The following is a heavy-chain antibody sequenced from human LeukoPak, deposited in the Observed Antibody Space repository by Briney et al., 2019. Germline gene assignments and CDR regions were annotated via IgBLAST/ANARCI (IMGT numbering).Heavy chain of an antibody. D-gene: IGHD2-21*01. CDR1: GFTFSSYE. CDR3: AKAPVTTCRGAYCYPFDY. V-gene: IGHV3-23*01. J-gene: IGHJ4*02. CDR2: ISDSGNT. Sequence: GGSLRLSCAASGFTFSSYEMNWVRQAPGKGLEWVSAISDSGNTYHADSVRGRFTISRDSSKNTLFLQMNRLRPEDAAVYYCAKAPVTTCRGAYCYPFDYWGQGTLVTVSS.